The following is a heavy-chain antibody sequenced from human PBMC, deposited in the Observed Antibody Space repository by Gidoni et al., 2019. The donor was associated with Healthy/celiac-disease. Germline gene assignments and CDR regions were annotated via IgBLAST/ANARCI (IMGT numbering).Heavy chain of an antibody. Sequence: QVTLKESGPVLVKPTETLTLTCTVSGFSLSNARMGVSWIRQPPGKALEWLAHIFSNDEKSYSTSLKSRLTISKDTSKSQVVLTMTNMDPVDTATYYCARIRATMVRGVPTYYFDYWGQGTLVTVSS. D-gene: IGHD3-10*01. V-gene: IGHV2-26*01. CDR1: GFSLSNARMG. J-gene: IGHJ4*02. CDR3: ARIRATMVRGVPTYYFDY. CDR2: IFSNDEK.